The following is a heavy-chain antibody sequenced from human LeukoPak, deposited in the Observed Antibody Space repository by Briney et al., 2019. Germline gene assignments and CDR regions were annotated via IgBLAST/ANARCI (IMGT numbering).Heavy chain of an antibody. CDR2: TYYRSKWYN. J-gene: IGHJ4*02. D-gene: IGHD6-13*01. CDR1: GDSDSSNSVA. CDR3: ARDRIAADGYYIDY. V-gene: IGHV6-1*01. Sequence: SQTLSLTCAISGDSDSSNSVAWNWIRQSPSRGLEWLGRTYYRSKWYNDYAVSVKGRITINPDTPKNQFSLQLNSVTPEDTAMCYCARDRIAADGYYIDYWGQGALVTVSS.